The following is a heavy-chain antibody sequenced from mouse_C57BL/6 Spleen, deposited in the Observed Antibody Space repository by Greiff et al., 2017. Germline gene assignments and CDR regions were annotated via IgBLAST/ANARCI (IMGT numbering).Heavy chain of an antibody. CDR2: IDPSDSET. Sequence: QVQLQQPGAELVRPGSSVKLSCKASGYTFTSYWMHWVKQRPIQGLEWIGNIDPSDSETHYNQKFKDKATLTVDKSSSTPYMQLSSLTSVDSAVYYCAREGDFDYWGQGTTLTVSS. V-gene: IGHV1-52*01. J-gene: IGHJ2*01. CDR1: GYTFTSYW. CDR3: AREGDFDY.